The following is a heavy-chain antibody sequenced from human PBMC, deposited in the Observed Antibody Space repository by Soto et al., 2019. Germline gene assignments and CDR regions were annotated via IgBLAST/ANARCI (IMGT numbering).Heavy chain of an antibody. V-gene: IGHV1-3*01. J-gene: IGHJ4*02. CDR2: INAGNGNT. CDR3: ARPHWNYYDSSGPVWFDY. D-gene: IGHD3-22*01. Sequence: ASVKVSCKASGYTFTSYAMHWVRQAPGQRLEWMGWINAGNGNTKYSQKFQGRVTITRDTSASTAYMELSSLRSEDTSVYYCARPHWNYYDSSGPVWFDYWGQGTLVTVSS. CDR1: GYTFTSYA.